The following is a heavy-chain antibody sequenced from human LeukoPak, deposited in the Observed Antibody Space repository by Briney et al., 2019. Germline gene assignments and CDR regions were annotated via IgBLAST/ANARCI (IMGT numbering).Heavy chain of an antibody. CDR2: ISSSSSTI. J-gene: IGHJ3*01. V-gene: IGHV3-48*04. CDR3: ARAHQPYQLSHSSSP. Sequence: PGGSLRLSCAASGFTFSSYSMNWVRQAPGKGLEWVSYISSSSSTIYYADSVKGRFTISRDNAKNSLYLQMNSLRAEDTAVYYCARAHQPYQLSHSSSPWGQGTMVTVSS. D-gene: IGHD6-13*01. CDR1: GFTFSSYS.